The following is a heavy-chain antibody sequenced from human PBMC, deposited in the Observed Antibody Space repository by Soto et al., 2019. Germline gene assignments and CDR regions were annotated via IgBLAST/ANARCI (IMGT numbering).Heavy chain of an antibody. CDR3: AKDRGIIVKAGDAFDV. CDR2: ISDSGDRT. V-gene: IGHV3-23*01. D-gene: IGHD3-16*02. Sequence: EVQLMEPGGGLVQPGGSLRLSCAGSGFTLSTSAVSWVRQAPGKGLEWVSYISDSGDRTYYADSVKGRFTISRDRSKNTVSLQMNTLRAEDTALYYCAKDRGIIVKAGDAFDVWGQGTMVTVSS. J-gene: IGHJ3*01. CDR1: GFTLSTSA.